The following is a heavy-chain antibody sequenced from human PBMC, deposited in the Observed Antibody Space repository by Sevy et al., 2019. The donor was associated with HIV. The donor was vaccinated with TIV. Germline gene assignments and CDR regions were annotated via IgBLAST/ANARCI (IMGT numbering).Heavy chain of an antibody. CDR2: ISGSSSYT. Sequence: GGSLRLSCAASGFTFSNYYMSWIRQAPGKGLEWISYISGSSSYTNYTYSVKGRFTISRDNAKNSLYLQMNSLRAEDTAVYYCARDSGDYFDYWGQGTLVTVSS. J-gene: IGHJ4*02. V-gene: IGHV3-11*06. CDR1: GFTFSNYY. D-gene: IGHD4-17*01. CDR3: ARDSGDYFDY.